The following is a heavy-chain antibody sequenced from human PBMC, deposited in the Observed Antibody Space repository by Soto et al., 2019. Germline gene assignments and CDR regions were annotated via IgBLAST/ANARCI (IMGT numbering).Heavy chain of an antibody. CDR1: GASIRSTGYY. Sequence: QVQLQESGPGLVKPSQTLSLTCTVSGASIRSTGYYWSWIRQHPGRGLEWIWYISYNGGTYYNPSLESRLVISIATSKTQFSLRLTSVTAADTAVYYCATVATDYFGNGAFDIWGQGTVVTVSS. J-gene: IGHJ3*02. CDR3: ATVATDYFGNGAFDI. D-gene: IGHD3-9*01. CDR2: ISYNGGT. V-gene: IGHV4-31*03.